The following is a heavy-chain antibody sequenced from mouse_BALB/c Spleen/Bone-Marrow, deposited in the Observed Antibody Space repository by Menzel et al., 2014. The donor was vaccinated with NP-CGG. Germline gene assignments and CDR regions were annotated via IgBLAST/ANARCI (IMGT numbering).Heavy chain of an antibody. CDR1: GFSLTGYG. J-gene: IGHJ4*01. CDR3: ARESLRITRALDY. CDR2: IWGDGST. D-gene: IGHD2-4*01. V-gene: IGHV2-6-7*01. Sequence: VLLAESGPGLVAPSQSLSITCTVSGFSLTGYGVSWVRQPPGKGLEWLGMIWGDGSTDYNSALKSRLNISKDNTKSQVFLKMNRLQTDETARYYCARESLRITRALDYWGQGTSVTVSS.